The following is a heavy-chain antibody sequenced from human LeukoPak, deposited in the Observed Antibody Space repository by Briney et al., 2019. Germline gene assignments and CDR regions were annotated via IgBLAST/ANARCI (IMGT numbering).Heavy chain of an antibody. J-gene: IGHJ6*02. CDR3: ASINYYYGMDV. Sequence: PSETLSLTCAIPGGSIRSSSYYWGWIRQPPRKWLEWIGSIYYSGSTYSNPSLKSRANISVDTSKNQFSLKLSSVTAADTAVYYCASINYYYGMDVWGRGTTVTVSS. CDR1: GGSIRSSSYY. CDR2: IYYSGST. V-gene: IGHV4-39*01.